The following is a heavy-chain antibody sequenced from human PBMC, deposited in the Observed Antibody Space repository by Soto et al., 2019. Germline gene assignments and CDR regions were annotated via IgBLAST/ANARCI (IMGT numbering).Heavy chain of an antibody. J-gene: IGHJ5*02. Sequence: QVQLVESGGGLVKPGGSLRLSCAASGFTFSDYYMSWIRQAPGKGLEWVSYISSSGSTIYYADSVKGRFTISRDNARNSLYLQMNSLRAEDTAVYYCARDPPGYCSGGSCSRNWFDPWGQGTLVTVSS. CDR3: ARDPPGYCSGGSCSRNWFDP. CDR2: ISSSGSTI. CDR1: GFTFSDYY. D-gene: IGHD2-15*01. V-gene: IGHV3-11*01.